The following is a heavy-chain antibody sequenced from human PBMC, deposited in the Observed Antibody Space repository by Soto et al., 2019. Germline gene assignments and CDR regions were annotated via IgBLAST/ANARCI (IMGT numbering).Heavy chain of an antibody. J-gene: IGHJ4*02. CDR1: GDSVSSNSGA. V-gene: IGHV6-1*01. CDR2: TYYRSTWYN. D-gene: IGHD6-19*01. CDR3: ARGDAGWTLDY. Sequence: QVQLQQSGPGLVKPSQTLSLTCAISGDSVSSNSGAWNWVRQSPSRGLEWLGRTYYRSTWYNEYAGSVEGRLIIKPDTSRNQVSLELKSVTPEDTAVYYCARGDAGWTLDYWGQGSLVVVSS.